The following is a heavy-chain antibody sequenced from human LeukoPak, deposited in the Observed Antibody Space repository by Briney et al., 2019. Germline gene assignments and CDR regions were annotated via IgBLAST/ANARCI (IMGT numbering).Heavy chain of an antibody. V-gene: IGHV3-21*04. CDR1: GFTFSSYS. CDR2: ISSSSSYI. D-gene: IGHD3-9*01. CDR3: AKDSDILTGNLPPNFDY. J-gene: IGHJ4*02. Sequence: SGGSLRLSCAASGFTFSSYSMNWVRQAPGKGLEWVSSISSSSSYIYYADSVKGRFTISRDNAKNSLYLQMNSLRAEDTAVYYCAKDSDILTGNLPPNFDYWGQGTLVTVSS.